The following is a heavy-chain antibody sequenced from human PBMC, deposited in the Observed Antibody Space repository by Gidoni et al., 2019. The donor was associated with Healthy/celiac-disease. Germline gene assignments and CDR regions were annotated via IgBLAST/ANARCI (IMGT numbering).Heavy chain of an antibody. Sequence: EVQLVETGGGLIQPGGSLRLSCAAAGFTVSSNYMRWVRQAPGKGLEWVSVIYSGGSTYYADSVKGRFTISRDNSKNTLYLQMNSLRAEDTAVYYCARGGVTSYGDYYYGMDVWGQGTTVTVSS. J-gene: IGHJ6*02. CDR1: GFTVSSNY. D-gene: IGHD4-17*01. V-gene: IGHV3-53*02. CDR2: IYSGGST. CDR3: ARGGVTSYGDYYYGMDV.